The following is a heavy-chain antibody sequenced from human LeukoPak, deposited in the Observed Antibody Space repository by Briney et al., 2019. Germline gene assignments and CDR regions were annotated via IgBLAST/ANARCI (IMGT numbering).Heavy chain of an antibody. CDR1: GFIFSNYG. J-gene: IGHJ6*02. D-gene: IGHD3-9*01. CDR2: IRSDGSIK. CDR3: ARVGYYDILTGVYYYCGMDV. V-gene: IGHV3-30*02. Sequence: GGSLRLSCAASGFIFSNYGMDWVRQAPGKGLEWVAFIRSDGSIKYYADSVKGRFTISRDNSKNTLYLQMNSLRAEDTAVYYCARVGYYDILTGVYYYCGMDVWGQGTTVTVSS.